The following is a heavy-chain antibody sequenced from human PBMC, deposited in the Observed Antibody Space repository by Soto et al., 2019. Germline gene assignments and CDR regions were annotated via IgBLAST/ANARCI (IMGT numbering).Heavy chain of an antibody. V-gene: IGHV4-31*03. CDR3: AKLSFTSRTGYFPGWCDP. Sequence: PSETLSLTCTVSGDSISGGASFWSWIRQPPGKGLEWIANVYYSGSSYYNPSLKSRLTISVDTTKNQFSLQLKSMTAADTAVYYCAKLSFTSRTGYFPGWCDPWGQGTMGTVSA. D-gene: IGHD2-2*01. J-gene: IGHJ5*02. CDR2: VYYSGSS. CDR1: GDSISGGASF.